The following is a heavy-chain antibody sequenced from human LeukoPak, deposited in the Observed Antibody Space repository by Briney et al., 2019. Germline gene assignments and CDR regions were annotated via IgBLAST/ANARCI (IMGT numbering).Heavy chain of an antibody. V-gene: IGHV4-38-2*02. J-gene: IGHJ4*02. CDR2: IYHSGST. D-gene: IGHD4-17*01. Sequence: SETLSLTCAVSGCSISSGYYWGWIRQPPGKGLEWIGNIYHSGSTYYNPSLKSRVTISVDTSKNQFSLKLSSVTAADTAVYYCARDRAVTTFDYWGQGTLVTVSS. CDR1: GCSISSGYY. CDR3: ARDRAVTTFDY.